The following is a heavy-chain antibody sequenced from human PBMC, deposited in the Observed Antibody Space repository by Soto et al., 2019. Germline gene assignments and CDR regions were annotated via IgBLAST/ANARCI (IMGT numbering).Heavy chain of an antibody. CDR1: GYTFTSYA. Sequence: ASVKVSCKASGYTFTSYAIHWVRQAPGQRLEWMGWINAGNGNTKYSQKFQGRVTITRDTSASTAYMELRSLRSDDTAVYYCARDLPSSIAVKGDAFDIWGQGTMVTVSS. V-gene: IGHV1-3*01. D-gene: IGHD6-19*01. J-gene: IGHJ3*02. CDR2: INAGNGNT. CDR3: ARDLPSSIAVKGDAFDI.